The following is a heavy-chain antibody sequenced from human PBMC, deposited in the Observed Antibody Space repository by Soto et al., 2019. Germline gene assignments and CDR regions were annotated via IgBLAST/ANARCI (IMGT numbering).Heavy chain of an antibody. CDR1: SGSISSSNW. CDR3: ARVKLEPYYYYMDV. D-gene: IGHD3-10*01. Sequence: SETLSLTCAVSSGSISSSNWWSWVRQPPGKGLEWIGEIYHSGSTNYNPSLKSRVTISVDKSKNQFSLKLSSVTAADTAVYYCARVKLEPYYYYMDVWGKGTTVTVSS. J-gene: IGHJ6*03. CDR2: IYHSGST. V-gene: IGHV4-4*02.